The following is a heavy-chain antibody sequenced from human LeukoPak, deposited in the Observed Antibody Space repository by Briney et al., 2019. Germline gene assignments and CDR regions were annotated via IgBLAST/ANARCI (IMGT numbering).Heavy chain of an antibody. CDR3: ASRNKKTTVTPQFA. D-gene: IGHD4-17*01. J-gene: IGHJ5*02. CDR1: GGSFSGYY. V-gene: IGHV4-34*01. Sequence: PSETLSLTCAVYGGSFSGYYWSWIRQPPGKGLEWIGEINHSGSTNYNPSLKSRVTISVDTSKNQFSLKLSSVTAADTAVYYCASRNKKTTVTPQFAWGQGTLVTVSS. CDR2: INHSGST.